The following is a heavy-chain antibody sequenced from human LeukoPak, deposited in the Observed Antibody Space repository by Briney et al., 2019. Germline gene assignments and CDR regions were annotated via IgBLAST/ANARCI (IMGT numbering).Heavy chain of an antibody. CDR3: ARDRRPVTMIVVVQGFDP. Sequence: ASVKVSCKASGYTFTGYYMHWVRQAPGQGLEWMGWIKHNSGGTNYAQKFQGRVTMTRDTSISTAYMELSRLRSDDTAVYYCARDRRPVTMIVVVQGFDPWGQGTLVTVSS. V-gene: IGHV1-2*02. D-gene: IGHD3-22*01. CDR2: IKHNSGGT. J-gene: IGHJ5*02. CDR1: GYTFTGYY.